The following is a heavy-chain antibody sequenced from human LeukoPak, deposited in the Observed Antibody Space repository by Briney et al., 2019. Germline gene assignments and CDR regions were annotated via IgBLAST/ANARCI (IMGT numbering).Heavy chain of an antibody. D-gene: IGHD4-17*01. Sequence: ASVKVSCKASGYTFSNYVLAWVRQAPGQGLEWMGRISTYSGDSKYAQKFQDRVTLTTDTSTSTAYMELRRLSSGDTAVYYCARTMTTMPTHGELDVWGQGTPVTVSS. CDR3: ARTMTTMPTHGELDV. J-gene: IGHJ4*02. V-gene: IGHV1-18*01. CDR2: ISTYSGDS. CDR1: GYTFSNYV.